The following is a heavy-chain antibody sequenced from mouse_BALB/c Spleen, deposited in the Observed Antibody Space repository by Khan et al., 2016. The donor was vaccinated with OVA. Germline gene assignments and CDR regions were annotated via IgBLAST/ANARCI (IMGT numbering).Heavy chain of an antibody. D-gene: IGHD2-2*01. J-gene: IGHJ3*01. Sequence: VQLQQSGPELVKPGASVKIPCKASGYTFTDYNMAWVKQSHGKSLEWIGDIIPNNGGTIYNQKFKGKATLTVDKSSSTAFMELRSLTSEYTAVYYCARHGYGGFAYWGQGTLVTVSA. CDR1: GYTFTDYN. CDR3: ARHGYGGFAY. CDR2: IIPNNGGT. V-gene: IGHV1-18*01.